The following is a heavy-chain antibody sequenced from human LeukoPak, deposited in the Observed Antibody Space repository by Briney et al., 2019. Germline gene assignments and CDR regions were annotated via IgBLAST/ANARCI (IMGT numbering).Heavy chain of an antibody. Sequence: SETLSLTCTVSGGPISSGSYYWSWIRQPAGKGLEWIGRIYTSGSTNYNPPLKSRVTISLDTSKNQFSLKLTSVTAADTAVYYCARLGGYSGYDLDYWGQGTLVTVSS. V-gene: IGHV4-61*02. J-gene: IGHJ4*02. CDR3: ARLGGYSGYDLDY. D-gene: IGHD5-12*01. CDR1: GGPISSGSYY. CDR2: IYTSGST.